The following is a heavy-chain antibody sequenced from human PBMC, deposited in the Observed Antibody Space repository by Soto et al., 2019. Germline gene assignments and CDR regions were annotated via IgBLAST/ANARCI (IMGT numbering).Heavy chain of an antibody. D-gene: IGHD2-2*01. CDR2: IIPIFGTA. CDR3: ARGDRNKYCSSTSCHQPFDY. CDR1: GGTFSSYA. Sequence: GASVKVSCKASGGTFSSYAISWVRQAPGQGLEWMGGIIPIFGTANYAQKFQGRVTITADESTSTAYMELSSLRSEDTAVYYCARGDRNKYCSSTSCHQPFDYWGQGTLVTVSS. V-gene: IGHV1-69*13. J-gene: IGHJ4*02.